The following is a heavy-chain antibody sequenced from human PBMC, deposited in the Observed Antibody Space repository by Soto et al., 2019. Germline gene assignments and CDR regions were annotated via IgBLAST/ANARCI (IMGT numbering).Heavy chain of an antibody. CDR1: GGSISSSSSY. CDR3: ARKLCRSYTGPSQGCGMDV. D-gene: IGHD3-16*01. Sequence: PSETLSLTCTVSGGSISSSSSYWGWIRQPPGKGLEWVGSIYYLGNTNYNPSLRSRVTISVDTSKNQFSLKLSSVTAADTAVYYCARKLCRSYTGPSQGCGMDVWGQGTTVTVSS. V-gene: IGHV4-39*07. CDR2: IYYLGNT. J-gene: IGHJ6*02.